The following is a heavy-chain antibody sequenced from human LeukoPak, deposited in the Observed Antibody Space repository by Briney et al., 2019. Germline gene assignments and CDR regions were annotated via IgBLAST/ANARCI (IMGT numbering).Heavy chain of an antibody. CDR3: ARKGPSAAATVDY. D-gene: IGHD6-13*01. V-gene: IGHV4-59*01. J-gene: IGHJ4*02. CDR2: ISYSGST. Sequence: SETLSLTCSVSGGSISSYYWSWIRQPPGKGLEWIGYISYSGSTNYKPSLESRVTISVDTSKNQFSLKLTSVTAADTAVYYCARKGPSAAATVDYWGQGTLVTVSS. CDR1: GGSISSYY.